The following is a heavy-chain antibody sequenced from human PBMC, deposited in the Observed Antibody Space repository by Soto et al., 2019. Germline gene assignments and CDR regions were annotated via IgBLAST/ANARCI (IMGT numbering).Heavy chain of an antibody. Sequence: GGSLRLSCAASGVTVGNYYMSWVRQAPGKGLEWLSVIHNDGGTYYADSVEGRFTISRDNSKNTLHLQMNSLRVEDTAIYYCSRLALGPWGQGALVTVSS. V-gene: IGHV3-53*01. CDR2: IHNDGGT. CDR3: SRLALGP. J-gene: IGHJ5*02. CDR1: GVTVGNYY. D-gene: IGHD3-16*01.